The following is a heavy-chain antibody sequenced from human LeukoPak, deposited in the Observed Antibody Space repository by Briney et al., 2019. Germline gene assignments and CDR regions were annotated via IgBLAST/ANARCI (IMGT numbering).Heavy chain of an antibody. Sequence: GGSLRLSCAASGFTFSSYGMHWVRQAPGKGLEWVAVIWYDGSNKYYADSVKGRFTISRDNSKNTVYLQMNSLRAEDTAVYYCAKLRVAARDFDYWGQGTLVTVSS. CDR1: GFTFSSYG. D-gene: IGHD2-15*01. J-gene: IGHJ4*02. CDR2: IWYDGSNK. CDR3: AKLRVAARDFDY. V-gene: IGHV3-33*06.